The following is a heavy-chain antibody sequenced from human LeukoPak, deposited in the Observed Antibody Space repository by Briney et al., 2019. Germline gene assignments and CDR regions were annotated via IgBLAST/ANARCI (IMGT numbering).Heavy chain of an antibody. J-gene: IGHJ4*02. CDR1: GFTFSSSW. Sequence: PGGSLRLSCAASGFTFSSSWIHWVRQVPGKGPVWVSRISGDQTTTTYADSVKGRFTISRDNAKNTLYLQMNSLRAEDTAVYYCVVEVTTIVYWGQGTLVTVSS. D-gene: IGHD3-22*01. CDR3: VVEVTTIVY. V-gene: IGHV3-74*01. CDR2: ISGDQTTT.